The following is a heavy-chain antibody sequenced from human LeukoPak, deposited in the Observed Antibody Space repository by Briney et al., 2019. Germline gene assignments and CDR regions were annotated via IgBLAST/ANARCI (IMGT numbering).Heavy chain of an antibody. J-gene: IGHJ4*02. V-gene: IGHV4-39*07. D-gene: IGHD2-15*01. CDR2: IYYTGST. CDR1: GGSISSHNYY. CDR3: ARQEVVVLFDY. Sequence: SETLSLTCSVSGGSISSHNYYWGWIRQSPGKGLEWIGSIYYTGSTYYNPSLQSPVTISVDTSKNQFSLKLSSVTAADTAVYYCARQEVVVLFDYWGQGTLVTVSS.